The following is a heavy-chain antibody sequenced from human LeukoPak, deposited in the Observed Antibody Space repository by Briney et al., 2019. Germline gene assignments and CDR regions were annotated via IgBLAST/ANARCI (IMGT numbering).Heavy chain of an antibody. J-gene: IGHJ6*02. CDR2: ISGSGGST. CDR1: GFTFSSYA. D-gene: IGHD3-10*01. Sequence: GGSLRLSCSASGFTFSSYAMHWVRQAPGKGLEWVSAISGSGGSTYYADSVKGRFTISRDNSKNTLYLQMNSLRAEDTAVYYCAKEDYYGSGSYYYYGMDVWGQGTTVTVSS. CDR3: AKEDYYGSGSYYYYGMDV. V-gene: IGHV3-23*01.